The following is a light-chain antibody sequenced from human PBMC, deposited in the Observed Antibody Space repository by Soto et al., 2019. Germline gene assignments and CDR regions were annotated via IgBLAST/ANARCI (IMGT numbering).Light chain of an antibody. CDR3: SSYTSSSTLVV. J-gene: IGLJ2*01. V-gene: IGLV2-14*01. CDR2: DVS. Sequence: QPVLTQPASVSGSPGQSITISCTGTSSDVGGYNYVSWYQQHPGKAPKLMTYDVSNRPSGVSNRFSGSKSGNTASLTISGLQAEDEADYYCSSYTSSSTLVVFGGGTKLTVL. CDR1: SSDVGGYNY.